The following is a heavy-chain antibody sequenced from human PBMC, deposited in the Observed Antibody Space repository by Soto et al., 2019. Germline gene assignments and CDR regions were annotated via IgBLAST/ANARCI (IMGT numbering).Heavy chain of an antibody. Sequence: GGSLRLSCAASGFTFNDYSMHWIRQAPGKGLEWVSCISWDGNDIDYADSVKGRFTISRDNTKNSLHLQMNGLRVEDTALYFCAKGMKCIQLGSVGAYDAWGPGTMVTVSS. J-gene: IGHJ3*01. V-gene: IGHV3-9*01. D-gene: IGHD1-1*01. CDR1: GFTFNDYS. CDR3: AKGMKCIQLGSVGAYDA. CDR2: ISWDGNDI.